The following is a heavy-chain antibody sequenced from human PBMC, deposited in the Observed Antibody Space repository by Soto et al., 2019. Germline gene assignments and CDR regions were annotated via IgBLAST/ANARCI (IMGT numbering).Heavy chain of an antibody. V-gene: IGHV3-23*01. Sequence: PGGSLRLSCAASGFTFSSYAMSWVRQAPGKGLEWVSAISGSGGSTYYADSVKGRFTISRDNSKNTLYLQMNSLRAEDTAVYYCAKDRYGDYYYYGMDVWGHGTTVTVSS. D-gene: IGHD4-17*01. CDR2: ISGSGGST. J-gene: IGHJ6*02. CDR3: AKDRYGDYYYYGMDV. CDR1: GFTFSSYA.